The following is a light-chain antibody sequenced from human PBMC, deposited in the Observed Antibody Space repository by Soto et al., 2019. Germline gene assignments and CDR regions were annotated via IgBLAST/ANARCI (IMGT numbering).Light chain of an antibody. J-gene: IGKJ1*01. CDR1: QSVSSN. CDR3: QQYSAWWT. V-gene: IGKV3-15*01. CDR2: DAS. Sequence: EIVMTQSPATLSVSPGERATLSCRASQSVSSNLARYQQKPGQAPRLLIYDASTRAPGIPARFSGSGSGTEFTLTISSLQSEDFAVYYCQQYSAWWTFGQGTTVEIK.